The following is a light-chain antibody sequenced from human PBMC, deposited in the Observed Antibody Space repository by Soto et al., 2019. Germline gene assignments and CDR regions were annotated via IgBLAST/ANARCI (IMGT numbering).Light chain of an antibody. V-gene: IGLV2-14*01. CDR1: SSDVGGYNY. CDR3: SSYTSSSLYV. Sequence: QSALTQPASVSGSPGQSITISCTGTSSDVGGYNYVSWYQQHPGKAPKLMLYDISNRPAGVSNRFSGSKSGNTASLTISGLKAEDEADYYCSSYTSSSLYVFGTGTKLTVL. J-gene: IGLJ1*01. CDR2: DIS.